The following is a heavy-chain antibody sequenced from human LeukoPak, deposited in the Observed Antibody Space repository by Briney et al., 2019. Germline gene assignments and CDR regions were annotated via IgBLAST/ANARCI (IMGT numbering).Heavy chain of an antibody. CDR3: AKASTYYDILTGGSYNWFDP. V-gene: IGHV3-23*01. J-gene: IGHJ5*02. CDR2: ISGSGGST. D-gene: IGHD3-9*01. CDR1: GFTFSSYA. Sequence: GGSLRLSCAASGFTFSSYAMSWVRQAPGKGLEWVSAISGSGGSTYYADSVKSRFTISRDNSKNMLYLQMNSLRAEDTAVYYCAKASTYYDILTGGSYNWFDPWGQGTLVTVSS.